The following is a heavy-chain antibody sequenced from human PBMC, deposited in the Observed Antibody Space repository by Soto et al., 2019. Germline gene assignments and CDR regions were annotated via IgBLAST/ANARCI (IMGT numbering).Heavy chain of an antibody. D-gene: IGHD3-22*01. V-gene: IGHV3-23*01. Sequence: EVQLLDSGGGLVQPGGSLRLSCAASGFTFSSYAMSWVRQAPGKGLEWVSAISGSAITIYYADSVKGRFTTSRDNSKNTVYLQTNSLRAEDTAIYSCAKVIVARGEMDVWGRGTTVTVSS. J-gene: IGHJ6*02. CDR3: AKVIVARGEMDV. CDR2: ISGSAITI. CDR1: GFTFSSYA.